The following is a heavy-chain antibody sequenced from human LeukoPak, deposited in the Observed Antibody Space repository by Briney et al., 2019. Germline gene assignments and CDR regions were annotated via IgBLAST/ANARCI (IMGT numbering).Heavy chain of an antibody. Sequence: ASVKVSCKASGYTFTGYYMHWVRQAPGQGLECMGWINPNSGGTNYAQKFQGRVTMTRDTSICTAYMELSSLRSEDTAVYYCARGTGWGAYYYYYYYMDVWGKGTTVTVSS. CDR2: INPNSGGT. J-gene: IGHJ6*03. V-gene: IGHV1-2*02. D-gene: IGHD6-19*01. CDR1: GYTFTGYY. CDR3: ARGTGWGAYYYYYYYMDV.